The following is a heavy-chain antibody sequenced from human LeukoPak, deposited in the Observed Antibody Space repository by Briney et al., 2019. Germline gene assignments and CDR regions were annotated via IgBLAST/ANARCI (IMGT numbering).Heavy chain of an antibody. CDR3: TRARPTTTTTLYSFDY. CDR1: GFTLSDHY. J-gene: IGHJ4*02. V-gene: IGHV3-71*01. CDR2: IRSKTYGMTM. D-gene: IGHD2/OR15-2a*01. Sequence: GGSLRLSCAASGFTLSDHYMDWVRQAPGKGLEWVGLIRSKTYGMTMEFAASVKGRFTLSRDDSKNITYLQMSGLKTEDTAVYYCTRARPTTTTTLYSFDYWGQGSLVTVSS.